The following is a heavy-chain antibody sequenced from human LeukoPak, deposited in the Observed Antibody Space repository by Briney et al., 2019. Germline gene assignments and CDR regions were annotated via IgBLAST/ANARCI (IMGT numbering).Heavy chain of an antibody. CDR3: ARRPPGVGSYDY. V-gene: IGHV4-39*01. CDR1: GGSISSSSYY. J-gene: IGHJ4*02. D-gene: IGHD1-26*01. CDR2: IYYSGST. Sequence: KSSETLSLNCTVSGGSISSSSYYWGWIRQPPGKGLEWIGSIYYSGSTYYNPSLKSRVTISVDTSKNQFSLKLSSVTAADTAVYYCARRPPGVGSYDYWGQGTLVTVSS.